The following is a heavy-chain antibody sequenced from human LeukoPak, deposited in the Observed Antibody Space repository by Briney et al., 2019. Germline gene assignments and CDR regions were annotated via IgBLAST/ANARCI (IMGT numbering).Heavy chain of an antibody. D-gene: IGHD6-13*01. J-gene: IGHJ1*01. Sequence: ASVKVSCKVSGYTLTELSMHWVRQAPGKGLEWMGWINTNTGNPTYAQGFTGRFVFSLDTSVSTAYLQISSLKAEDTAVYYCARTRSRQSSWYLGQYFQHWGQGTLVTVSS. V-gene: IGHV7-4-1*02. CDR2: INTNTGNP. CDR1: GYTLTELS. CDR3: ARTRSRQSSWYLGQYFQH.